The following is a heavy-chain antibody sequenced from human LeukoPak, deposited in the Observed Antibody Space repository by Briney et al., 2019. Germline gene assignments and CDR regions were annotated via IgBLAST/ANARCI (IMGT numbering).Heavy chain of an antibody. CDR1: GYTFSTHW. Sequence: GASVKVSCKTSGYTFSTHWMHWVRQAPGQGLEWMGIINPNGGFTSYAQKFQGRVTVTRDMSTSTVYMELSDLKSEDTAVYYCARAPTYYYDTPSSGHATNSIFDYWGQGTLVTVSS. D-gene: IGHD3-22*01. CDR2: INPNGGFT. J-gene: IGHJ4*02. CDR3: ARAPTYYYDTPSSGHATNSIFDY. V-gene: IGHV1-46*01.